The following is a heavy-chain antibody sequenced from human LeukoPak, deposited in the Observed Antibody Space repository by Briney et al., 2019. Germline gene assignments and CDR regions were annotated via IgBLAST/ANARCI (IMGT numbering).Heavy chain of an antibody. J-gene: IGHJ4*02. D-gene: IGHD3-22*01. CDR3: ATLDSYYDSSGRPLLPD. CDR1: GYSFSELS. CDR2: FDREDDAP. V-gene: IGHV1-24*01. Sequence: ASVKVSCTVSGYSFSELSMHWVRQAPGLGLEWMGGFDREDDAPVYAQQFQGRVTMTEDTSTDTAYMELSSLRSEDTALYYCATLDSYYDSSGRPLLPDWGQGTLVTVSS.